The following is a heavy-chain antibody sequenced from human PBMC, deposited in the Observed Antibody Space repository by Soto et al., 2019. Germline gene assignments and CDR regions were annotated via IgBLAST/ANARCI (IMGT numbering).Heavy chain of an antibody. D-gene: IGHD3-10*01. Sequence: ASVKVSCKASGYTFTSYYMHWVRQAPGQGLEWMGIINPSGGSTSYAQKFQGRVTMTRDTSTSTVYMELSSLRSEDTAVYYCARVSSDQYYYGSGSVVWFDPWGQGTLVTVSS. J-gene: IGHJ5*02. CDR2: INPSGGST. CDR1: GYTFTSYY. CDR3: ARVSSDQYYYGSGSVVWFDP. V-gene: IGHV1-46*03.